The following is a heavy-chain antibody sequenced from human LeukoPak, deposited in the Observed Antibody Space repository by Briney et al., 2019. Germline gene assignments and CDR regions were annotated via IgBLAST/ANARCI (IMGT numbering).Heavy chain of an antibody. CDR3: ARGRGPAGDIVVVVAATRAHFDY. J-gene: IGHJ4*02. V-gene: IGHV4-34*01. CDR1: GGSFSGYY. CDR2: INHSGST. D-gene: IGHD2-15*01. Sequence: PSETLSLTCAVYGGSFSGYYWTWIRQPPGKGLEWIGEINHSGSTYYNPSLKSRVTIAIDTSKNQFSLKLSSVTAADTAVYYCARGRGPAGDIVVVVAATRAHFDYWGQGTLVTVSS.